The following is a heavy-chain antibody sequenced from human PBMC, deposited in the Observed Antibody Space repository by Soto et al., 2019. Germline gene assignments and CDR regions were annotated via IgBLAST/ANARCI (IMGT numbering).Heavy chain of an antibody. CDR3: AREAPPTAYYYGMDV. D-gene: IGHD4-17*01. J-gene: IGHJ6*02. V-gene: IGHV4-59*12. CDR2: IYYSGST. Sequence: SEALYLNCVVSGGSISSYYWSWIRQPPGKGLEWIGYIYYSGSTYYNPSLKSRVTISVDTSKNQFSLKLSSVTAADTAVYYCAREAPPTAYYYGMDVWGQGTTVTVSS. CDR1: GGSISSYY.